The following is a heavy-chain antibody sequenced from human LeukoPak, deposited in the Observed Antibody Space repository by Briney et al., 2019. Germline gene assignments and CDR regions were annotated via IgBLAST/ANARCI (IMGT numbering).Heavy chain of an antibody. Sequence: GGSLRLSCAASGFTLSSYAMSWVRQAPGKGLEWVSTLGGSSSSTNYADSVKGRFTISRDNSKNTLYLQMNSLRAEDTAVYYCARAGGNYVSPFDYWGQGTLVTVSS. J-gene: IGHJ4*02. V-gene: IGHV3-23*01. CDR3: ARAGGNYVSPFDY. CDR1: GFTLSSYA. CDR2: LGGSSSST. D-gene: IGHD1-7*01.